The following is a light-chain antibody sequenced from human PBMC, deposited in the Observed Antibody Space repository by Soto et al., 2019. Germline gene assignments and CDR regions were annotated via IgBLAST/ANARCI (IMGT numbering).Light chain of an antibody. CDR3: QVWDTSSDQGV. CDR2: DDS. V-gene: IGLV3-21*02. J-gene: IGLJ1*01. Sequence: SYELTQPPSVSVAPGQTATVTCGGNNVGSKSVHWYRQKPGQAPVLVVYDDSDRPSGIPERFSGSNSGNTATLTISRVEAGDEADYYCQVWDTSSDQGVFGTGTKVTVL. CDR1: NVGSKS.